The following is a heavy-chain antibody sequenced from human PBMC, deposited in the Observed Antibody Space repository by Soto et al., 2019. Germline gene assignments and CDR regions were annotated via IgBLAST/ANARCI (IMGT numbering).Heavy chain of an antibody. CDR1: GDSVSSNSAA. Sequence: SQTLSLTCAISGDSVSSNSAAWNWIRQSPSRGLEWLGRTYYRSKWYNDYAVSVKSRITINPDTSKNQFSLQLNSVTPEDTAVYYCARGGKSSSSHYYYGMDVWGQETTVTVSS. D-gene: IGHD6-6*01. V-gene: IGHV6-1*01. J-gene: IGHJ6*02. CDR2: TYYRSKWYN. CDR3: ARGGKSSSSHYYYGMDV.